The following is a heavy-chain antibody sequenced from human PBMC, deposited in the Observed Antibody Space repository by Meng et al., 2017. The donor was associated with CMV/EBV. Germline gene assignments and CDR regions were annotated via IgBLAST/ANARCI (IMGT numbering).Heavy chain of an antibody. V-gene: IGHV4-30-4*08. CDR2: IYYSGST. J-gene: IGHJ4*02. Sequence: VQLQESGPGLVKPSQTLSLTCTVSGGSISSGDYYWSWIRQPPGKGLEWIGYIYYSGSTYYNPSLKSRVTISVDTSKNQFSLKLSSVTAADTAVYYCARAAPDYYDSSGPPDYWGQGTLVTVSS. CDR1: GGSISSGDYY. D-gene: IGHD3-22*01. CDR3: ARAAPDYYDSSGPPDY.